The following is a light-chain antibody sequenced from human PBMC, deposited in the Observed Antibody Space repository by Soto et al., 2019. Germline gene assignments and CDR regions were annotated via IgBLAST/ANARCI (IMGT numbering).Light chain of an antibody. V-gene: IGKV3D-20*02. CDR1: QSVSSSY. CDR2: GAS. J-gene: IGKJ5*01. CDR3: QHRSNWPPVIT. Sequence: EIVFTQSPCTLSLSPGERATLSWRASQSVSSSYLAWYQQKPGQAPRLLIYGASSRATGIPDRFSGSGSGTHFTLTISRLEPEDFAVYYCQHRSNWPPVITFGQGTRLEIK.